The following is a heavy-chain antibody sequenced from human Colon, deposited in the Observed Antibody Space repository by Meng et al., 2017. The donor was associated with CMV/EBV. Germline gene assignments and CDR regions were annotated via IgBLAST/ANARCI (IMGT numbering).Heavy chain of an antibody. D-gene: IGHD5/OR15-5a*01. Sequence: SETLSLTCTVSGASVSTNYWSWVRQAPGKGLEWIGYMFYRGSTKNNPSLKSRVTVSIDTSKKHFSLKLTSVTAADTAVYYCARMPGASVGFDYWGQGMLVTVSS. CDR1: GASVSTNY. CDR3: ARMPGASVGFDY. V-gene: IGHV4-59*02. J-gene: IGHJ4*02. CDR2: MFYRGST.